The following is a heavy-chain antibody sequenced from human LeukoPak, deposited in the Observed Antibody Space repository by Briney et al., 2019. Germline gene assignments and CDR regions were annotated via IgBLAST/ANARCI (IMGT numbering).Heavy chain of an antibody. Sequence: ASVKVSCKASGGTFSSYAISWVRQAPGQGLEWKGGIIPIFGTANYAQKFQGRVTITADESTSTAYMELSSLRSEDTAVYYCARDLSSDYYDSSGYYSHFNWFDPWGQGTLVTVSS. D-gene: IGHD3-22*01. J-gene: IGHJ5*02. V-gene: IGHV1-69*13. CDR2: IIPIFGTA. CDR1: GGTFSSYA. CDR3: ARDLSSDYYDSSGYYSHFNWFDP.